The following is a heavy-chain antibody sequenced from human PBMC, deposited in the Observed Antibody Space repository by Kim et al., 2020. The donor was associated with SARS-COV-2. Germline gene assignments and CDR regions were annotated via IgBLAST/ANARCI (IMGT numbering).Heavy chain of an antibody. CDR1: GFTVSSDY. V-gene: IGHV3-53*01. J-gene: IGHJ4*02. D-gene: IGHD6-6*01. CDR2: IYSSGNT. CDR3: ARDCLDSSSSVGDH. Sequence: GGSLRLSCAASGFTVSSDYMSWVRQAPGKGLEWVSVIYSSGNTNYADSVKGRFTVSRDNSKNTLHLQLNSLRAEDTAVYYVARDCLDSSSSVGDHWGQGT.